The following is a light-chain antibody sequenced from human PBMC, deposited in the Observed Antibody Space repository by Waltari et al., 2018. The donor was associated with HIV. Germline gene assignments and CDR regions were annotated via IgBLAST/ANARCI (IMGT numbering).Light chain of an antibody. J-gene: IGLJ1*01. Sequence: QSALTQPASVSGSPGQSITISCTGTSSNVGSDDLVSWYQQPPGEAPNLIIYEVTKRPSGVSNRFSGSKSGNTASLTISGLQAEDEADYYCCSCPRSGIRYVFGTGTKVTVL. CDR3: CSCPRSGIRYV. V-gene: IGLV2-23*02. CDR2: EVT. CDR1: SSNVGSDDL.